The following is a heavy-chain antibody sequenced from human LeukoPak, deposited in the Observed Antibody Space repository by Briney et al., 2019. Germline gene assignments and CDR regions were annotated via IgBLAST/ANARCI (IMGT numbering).Heavy chain of an antibody. D-gene: IGHD6-19*01. CDR2: ISSSSSTI. CDR1: GFTFSSYS. J-gene: IGHJ4*02. CDR3: AKDDDVSSRYSRFEN. V-gene: IGHV3-48*02. Sequence: GGSLRLSCAAWGFTFSSYSMNWVRQAPGKGGEWGSYISSSSSTIYYADSVKGRFTISRDNAENSLYLQMNSLRDEDTAVYYCAKDDDVSSRYSRFENWGQGTLVTVSS.